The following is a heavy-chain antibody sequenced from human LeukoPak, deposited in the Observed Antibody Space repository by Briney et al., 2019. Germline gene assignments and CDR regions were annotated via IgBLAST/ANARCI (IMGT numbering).Heavy chain of an antibody. V-gene: IGHV3-30*18. Sequence: GGSLRLSCAASGFTFSSYAMHWVRQAPGKGLEWVAVISYDGSNKYYADSVKGRFTISRDNSKNTLYLQMNSLRDEDTAVYYCAKSYYYDKLAYYWGQGTLVTVSS. CDR2: ISYDGSNK. J-gene: IGHJ4*02. D-gene: IGHD3-22*01. CDR3: AKSYYYDKLAYY. CDR1: GFTFSSYA.